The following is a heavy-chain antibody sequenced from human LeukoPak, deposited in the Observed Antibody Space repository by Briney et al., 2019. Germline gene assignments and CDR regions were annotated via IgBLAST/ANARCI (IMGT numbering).Heavy chain of an antibody. CDR3: ARGRGYSYGYSNNWFDP. CDR1: GGSFSGYY. V-gene: IGHV4-34*01. CDR2: INHSGST. Sequence: DPSETLSLTCAVYGGSFSGYYWSWIRQPPGKGLEWIGEINHSGSTNYNPSLKSRVTISVDTSKNQFSLKLSSVTAAGTAVYYCARGRGYSYGYSNNWFDPWGQGTLVTVSS. J-gene: IGHJ5*02. D-gene: IGHD5-18*01.